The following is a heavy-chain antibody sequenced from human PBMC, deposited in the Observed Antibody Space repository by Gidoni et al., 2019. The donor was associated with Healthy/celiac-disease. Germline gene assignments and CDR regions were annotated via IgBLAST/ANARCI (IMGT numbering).Heavy chain of an antibody. D-gene: IGHD6-6*01. CDR3: ARGFSSSSHYYYYGMDV. CDR2: ISYDGSNK. Sequence: QVQLVESGGGVVQPGRSLRLSCAASGFPLSSYAMHWVRQAPGKGLEWVAVISYDGSNKYYADSVKGRFTISRDNSKNTLYLQMNSLRAEDTAVYYCARGFSSSSHYYYYGMDVWGQGTTVTVSS. V-gene: IGHV3-30*04. CDR1: GFPLSSYA. J-gene: IGHJ6*02.